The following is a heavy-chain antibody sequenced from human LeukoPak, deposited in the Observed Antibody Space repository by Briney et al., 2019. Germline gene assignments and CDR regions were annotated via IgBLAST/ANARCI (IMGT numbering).Heavy chain of an antibody. Sequence: PSETLSLTCSVSGGSISSSNFYWGWIRQPPGKGLEWIGSIYYSGSTYYNPSLKSRVTISVDTSKNQFSLKLSSVTAADTAVYYCARRPRDCSGGSCYGNWGFDPWGQGTLVTVSS. CDR2: IYYSGST. CDR1: GGSISSSNFY. D-gene: IGHD2-15*01. J-gene: IGHJ5*02. V-gene: IGHV4-39*07. CDR3: ARRPRDCSGGSCYGNWGFDP.